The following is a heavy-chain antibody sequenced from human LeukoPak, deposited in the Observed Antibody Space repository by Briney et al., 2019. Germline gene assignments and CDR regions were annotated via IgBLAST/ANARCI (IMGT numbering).Heavy chain of an antibody. J-gene: IGHJ4*02. Sequence: SETLSLTCTVSGGSISSGGYYWSWIRRPPGKGLEWIGYIYHSGSTYYNPSLKSRVTISVDRSKNQFSLKLSSVTAADTAVYYCARGTRHLYFDYWGQGTLVTVSS. CDR1: GGSISSGGYY. CDR2: IYHSGST. V-gene: IGHV4-30-2*02. CDR3: ARGTRHLYFDY. D-gene: IGHD3-16*01.